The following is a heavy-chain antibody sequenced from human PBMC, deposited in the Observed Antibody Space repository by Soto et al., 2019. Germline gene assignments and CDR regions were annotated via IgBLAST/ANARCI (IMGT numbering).Heavy chain of an antibody. J-gene: IGHJ4*02. CDR1: GASISSYY. CDR2: IHYSGNI. V-gene: IGHV4-59*01. CDR3: ATLYSRINSRDN. D-gene: IGHD3-16*01. Sequence: PSETLSLTCTVSGASISSYYWSWIRQPPGKGLEWLAYIHYSGNINYNPSLKGRLTISVDTSKNQFSLNLTSVTAADTAVYYCATLYSRINSRDNWGRGTLVTVSS.